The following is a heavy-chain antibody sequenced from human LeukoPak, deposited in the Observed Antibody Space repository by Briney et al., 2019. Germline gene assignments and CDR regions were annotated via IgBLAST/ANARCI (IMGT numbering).Heavy chain of an antibody. CDR1: GGSISSSSYY. Sequence: SETLSLTCTVSGGSISSSSYYWGWIRQPPGKGLEWIGSVYYSGSTYYNPSLKSRVTISVDTSKNQFSLKLSSVTAADTAVYYCARGPGYSSSWYYFDYWGQGTLVTVSS. V-gene: IGHV4-39*01. J-gene: IGHJ4*02. CDR2: VYYSGST. CDR3: ARGPGYSSSWYYFDY. D-gene: IGHD6-13*01.